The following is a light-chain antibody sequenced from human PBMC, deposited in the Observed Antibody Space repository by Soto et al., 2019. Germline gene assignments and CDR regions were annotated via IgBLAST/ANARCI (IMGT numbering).Light chain of an antibody. CDR2: NIN. J-gene: IGLJ1*01. Sequence: QSALTQPASVSGSPGQSITISCSGTSSDIGAYEYVSWYQQHPGKPPKLMIYNINNRPSGVSYRFSGSKSGNMASLTISRLQTEDEADYYCLSHTTSRTYVFGPGTKLTVL. V-gene: IGLV2-14*03. CDR1: SSDIGAYEY. CDR3: LSHTTSRTYV.